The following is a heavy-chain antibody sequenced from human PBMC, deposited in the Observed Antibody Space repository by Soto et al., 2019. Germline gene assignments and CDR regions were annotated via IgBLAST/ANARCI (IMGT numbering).Heavy chain of an antibody. J-gene: IGHJ4*02. CDR3: AKVLTGDLDY. V-gene: IGHV3-30*18. Sequence: QVQLVASGGGVVQPGRSLRLSCAASGFTFSSYGMNWVRQAPGKGLEWVAVISYDENNKYYADSVKGRFTISRDNSKNTLYLKMNSLRAEDTAVYYCAKVLTGDLDYWGQGTLVTVSS. CDR2: ISYDENNK. D-gene: IGHD7-27*01. CDR1: GFTFSSYG.